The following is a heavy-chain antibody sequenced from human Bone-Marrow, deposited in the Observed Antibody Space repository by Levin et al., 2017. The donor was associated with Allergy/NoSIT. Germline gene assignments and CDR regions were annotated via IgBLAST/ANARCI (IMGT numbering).Heavy chain of an antibody. D-gene: IGHD6-19*01. J-gene: IGHJ4*01. Sequence: SQTLSLTCTVSGGSISSYYWSWIRQPPGKGLEWIGHFSYSGNTNYNPSLKSRVTISVDTSRNQFSLSLHSVTAADTAIYYCARHDGGGWYSLVYWGHGTLVTVSS. CDR1: GGSISSYY. CDR3: ARHDGGGWYSLVY. CDR2: FSYSGNT. V-gene: IGHV4-59*08.